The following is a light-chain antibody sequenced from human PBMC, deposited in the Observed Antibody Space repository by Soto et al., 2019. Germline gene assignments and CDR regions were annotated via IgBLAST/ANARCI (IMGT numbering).Light chain of an antibody. J-gene: IGKJ2*01. Sequence: DIQMTQSPSSLSASVGDRVTITCRASQSITNYLNWYQQKPGKAPKLLMYAISTLQSGVPSRFGGSGSGTEFTLTISSLQPDDFATYYCQQSYSPPYTFGQGTKVDIK. CDR2: AIS. V-gene: IGKV1-39*01. CDR3: QQSYSPPYT. CDR1: QSITNY.